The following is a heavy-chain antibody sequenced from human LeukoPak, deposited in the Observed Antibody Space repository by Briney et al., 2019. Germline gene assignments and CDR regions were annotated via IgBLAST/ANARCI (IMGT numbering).Heavy chain of an antibody. CDR3: ARDGDWWGVFDY. CDR1: GGSISSYY. J-gene: IGHJ4*02. D-gene: IGHD2-8*02. V-gene: IGHV4-59*01. CDR2: IYYSGST. Sequence: SETLSLTCTVSGGSISSYYWSWIRQPPGKGLEWIGYIYYSGSTNYNPSLKSRVTISVDTSKNQFSLKLSSATAADTAVYYCARDGDWWGVFDYWGQGTLVTVSS.